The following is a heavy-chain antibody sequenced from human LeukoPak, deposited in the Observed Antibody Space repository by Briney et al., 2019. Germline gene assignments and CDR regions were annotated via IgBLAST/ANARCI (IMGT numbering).Heavy chain of an antibody. CDR3: ACLTTADAFDI. J-gene: IGHJ3*02. V-gene: IGHV4-59*01. CDR1: GGSISSYY. Sequence: SETLSLTCTVSGGSISSYYWSWIRQPPGKGLEWIGYIYDSGSTNYNPSLKSRVTISVDTSKNQFSLKLSSVTAADTAVYYCACLTTADAFDIWGQGTMVAVSS. D-gene: IGHD3-22*01. CDR2: IYDSGST.